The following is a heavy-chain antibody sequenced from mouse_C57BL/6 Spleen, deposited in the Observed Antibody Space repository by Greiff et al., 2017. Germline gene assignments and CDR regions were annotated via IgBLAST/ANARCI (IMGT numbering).Heavy chain of an antibody. J-gene: IGHJ2*01. CDR3: ARHEKDSYYFDY. CDR1: GYTFTEYT. V-gene: IGHV1-62-2*01. D-gene: IGHD3-3*01. CDR2: FYPGSGSI. Sequence: QAQLKESGAELVKPGASVKLSCKASGYTFTEYTIHWVKQRSGQGLEWIGWFYPGSGSIKYNEKFKDKATLTADKSSSTVYMELSRLTSEDSAVYFCARHEKDSYYFDYWGQGTTLTVSS.